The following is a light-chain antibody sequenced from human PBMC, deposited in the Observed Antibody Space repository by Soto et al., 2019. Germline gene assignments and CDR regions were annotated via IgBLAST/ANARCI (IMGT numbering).Light chain of an antibody. V-gene: IGKV1-5*03. CDR2: KAS. J-gene: IGKJ1*01. CDR3: QHYNSYSEA. CDR1: QTISSW. Sequence: IQMTQSPSTLSVSVGDRFTIPCRASQTISSWLAWYQQKPGKAPKLLIYKASTLKSGVPSRFSGSGSGTEFTLTISSLQPDDFATYYCQHYNSYSEAFGQRSKVDI.